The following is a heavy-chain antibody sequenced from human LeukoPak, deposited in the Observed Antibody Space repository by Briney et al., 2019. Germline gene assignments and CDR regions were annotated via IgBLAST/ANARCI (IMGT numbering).Heavy chain of an antibody. V-gene: IGHV4-59*01. J-gene: IGHJ4*02. D-gene: IGHD6-13*01. CDR3: ARVTGYMVEDYFDY. CDR1: GDSISSYY. CDR2: IYYSGST. Sequence: SETLSLTYTVSGDSISSYYWSWIRQPPGKGLEWIGYIYYSGSTNYNPSLKSRVTISVDTSKNQFSLRLSSVTAADTAVYYCARVTGYMVEDYFDYWGQGTLVTVSS.